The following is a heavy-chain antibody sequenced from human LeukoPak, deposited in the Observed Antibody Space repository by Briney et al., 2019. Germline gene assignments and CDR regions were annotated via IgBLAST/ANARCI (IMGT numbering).Heavy chain of an antibody. CDR3: ARVHSGWYGGYFAP. D-gene: IGHD6-19*01. J-gene: IGHJ5*02. V-gene: IGHV4-61*02. CDR2: IYTSGST. Sequence: PSETLSLTCTVSGDSISSGSYYWSWVRQPTGKGLEWIGRIYTSGSTNYNPSLKSRLTISVDTSRNQFPLKLSSVTAADTAMYYCARVHSGWYGGYFAPWGQGTLVTVSS. CDR1: GDSISSGSYY.